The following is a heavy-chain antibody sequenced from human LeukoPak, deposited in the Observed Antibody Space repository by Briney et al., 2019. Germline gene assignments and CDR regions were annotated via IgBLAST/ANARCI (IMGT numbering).Heavy chain of an antibody. CDR1: GGSISSYY. D-gene: IGHD1-26*01. J-gene: IGHJ4*02. CDR3: ARQVVGATFDY. CDR2: IYYSGST. Sequence: SETLSLTCTVSGGSISSYYWSWIRQPPGKGLEWIGYIYYSGSTNYNPSLKGRVTISVDASKNQFSLKLSSVTAADTAVYYCARQVVGATFDYWGKGAPVTVSS. V-gene: IGHV4-59*08.